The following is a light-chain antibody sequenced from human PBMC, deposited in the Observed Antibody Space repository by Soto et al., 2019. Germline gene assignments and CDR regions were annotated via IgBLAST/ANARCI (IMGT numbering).Light chain of an antibody. CDR2: EGN. Sequence: QSVLTQPPSASGSPEQSVAISCTGTSSDVGGYNYVSWYQQHPGKAPKLMIYEGNKRPSGVPDRFSGSKSGNTASLTVSGLQAEDEADYYCSSYAGSSNVFGTGTKGTVL. J-gene: IGLJ1*01. CDR3: SSYAGSSNV. CDR1: SSDVGGYNY. V-gene: IGLV2-8*01.